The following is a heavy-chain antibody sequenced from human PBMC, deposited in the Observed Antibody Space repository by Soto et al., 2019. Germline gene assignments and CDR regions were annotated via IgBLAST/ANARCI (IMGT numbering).Heavy chain of an antibody. CDR1: CGSISSSSYY. D-gene: IGHD6-6*01. CDR3: ARTLAARRDAFDI. V-gene: IGHV4-39*01. J-gene: IGHJ3*02. Sequence: PSETLSLTCTVSCGSISSSSYYWGWIRQPPGKGLEWIGSIYYSGSTYYNPSLKSRVTISVDTSKNQFSLKLSSVTAADTAVYYCARTLAARRDAFDIWGQGTMVTVSS. CDR2: IYYSGST.